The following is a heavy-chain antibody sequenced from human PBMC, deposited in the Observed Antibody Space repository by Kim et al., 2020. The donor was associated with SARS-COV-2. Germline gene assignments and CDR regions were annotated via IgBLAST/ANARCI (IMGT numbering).Heavy chain of an antibody. J-gene: IGHJ6*02. V-gene: IGHV4-59*01. D-gene: IGHD1-26*01. Sequence: YTPSLKDRVTIAVSTSKNQFALKLSSVTAAGTAVYYCARCGSYYYYGMDVWGQGTTVTVSS. CDR3: ARCGSYYYYGMDV.